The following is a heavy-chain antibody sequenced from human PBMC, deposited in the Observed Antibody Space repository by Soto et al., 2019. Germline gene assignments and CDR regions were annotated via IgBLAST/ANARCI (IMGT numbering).Heavy chain of an antibody. CDR3: ARGREWSLLPCIV. D-gene: IGHD3-3*01. V-gene: IGHV3-21*01. CDR1: GFTFSRYS. CDR2: IASDSSYI. Sequence: LRLSCAASGFTFSRYSMNWVRQAPGKGLEWVSSIASDSSYIYYADSVKGRFTISRDNAKNSLFLQMNSLRAEDTAVYFCARGREWSLLPCIVWGQGTPVTVSS. J-gene: IGHJ6*02.